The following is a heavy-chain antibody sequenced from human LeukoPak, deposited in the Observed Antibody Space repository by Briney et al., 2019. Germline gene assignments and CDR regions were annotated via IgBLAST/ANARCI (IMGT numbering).Heavy chain of an antibody. CDR2: IYHSGST. J-gene: IGHJ5*02. CDR3: ARGSADDFWSGYSPNWFDP. V-gene: IGHV4-38-2*01. CDR1: GYSISSGYY. D-gene: IGHD3-3*01. Sequence: SETLSLTCAVSGYSISSGYYWGWIRQPPGKGLEWIGSIYHSGSTYYNPSLKSRVTISVDTSKNQFSLKLSSVTAADTAVYYCARGSADDFWSGYSPNWFDPWGQGTLVAVTS.